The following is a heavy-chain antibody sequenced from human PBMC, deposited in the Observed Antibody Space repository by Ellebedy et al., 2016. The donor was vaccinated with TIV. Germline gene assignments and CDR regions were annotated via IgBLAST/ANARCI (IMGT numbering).Heavy chain of an antibody. CDR1: GFTFSRAW. CDR3: ARDENYGAEVIDY. CDR2: ISSSGSPI. V-gene: IGHV3-48*02. J-gene: IGHJ4*02. Sequence: PGGSLRLSCAASGFTFSRAWMNWVRQAPGKGLEWVSYISSSGSPINYADSVKGRFSISRDNVKNSLYLQMNSLRDEDTAVYYCARDENYGAEVIDYWGQGTLVTVSS. D-gene: IGHD4-17*01.